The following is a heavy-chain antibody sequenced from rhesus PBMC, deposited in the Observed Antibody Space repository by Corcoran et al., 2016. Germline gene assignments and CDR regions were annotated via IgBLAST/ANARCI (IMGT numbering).Heavy chain of an antibody. CDR2: ITYSGST. V-gene: IGHV4-122*02. CDR1: GGSISSGYYY. Sequence: QVQLQESGPGLVKPSETLSLTCAVSGGSISSGYYYWSWIRQPPGKGLGWIGYITYSGSTSYNPSLKSRVTISRDTSKNQFSLKLSSVTAADTAVYYCARDSDIVVVVSATSFDYWGQGVLVTVSS. J-gene: IGHJ4*01. CDR3: ARDSDIVVVVSATSFDY. D-gene: IGHD2-8*01.